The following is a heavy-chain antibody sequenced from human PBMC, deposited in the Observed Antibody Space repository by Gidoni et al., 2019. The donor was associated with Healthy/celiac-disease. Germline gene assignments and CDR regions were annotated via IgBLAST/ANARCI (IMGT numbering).Heavy chain of an antibody. CDR3: ARDSQVEQHFDY. J-gene: IGHJ4*02. D-gene: IGHD6-13*01. V-gene: IGHV4-34*01. Sequence: QVQLQQWGAGLLKPSETLSLTCAVYGGSFRGYYWSWIRQPPGKGLEWIGEINHSGSTNYNPSLKSRVTISVDTSKNQFSLKLSSVTAADTAVYYCARDSQVEQHFDYWGQGTLVTVSS. CDR1: GGSFRGYY. CDR2: INHSGST.